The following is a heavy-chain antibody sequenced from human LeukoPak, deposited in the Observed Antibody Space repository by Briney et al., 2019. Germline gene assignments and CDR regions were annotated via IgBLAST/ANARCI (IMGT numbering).Heavy chain of an antibody. J-gene: IGHJ4*02. V-gene: IGHV1-69*05. CDR1: GGTFSSYA. D-gene: IGHD2-2*02. CDR3: ARDRGYCSSTSCYNHFDY. CDR2: IIPIFGTA. Sequence: GTSVKVSCKASGGTFSSYAISWVRQAPGQGLEWMGGIIPIFGTANYAQKFQGRVTITTDESTSTAYMELSSLRSEDTAVYYCARDRGYCSSTSCYNHFDYWGQGTLVTVSS.